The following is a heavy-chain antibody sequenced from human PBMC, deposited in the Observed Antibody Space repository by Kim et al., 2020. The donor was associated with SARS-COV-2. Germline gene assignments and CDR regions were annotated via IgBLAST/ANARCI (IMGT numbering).Heavy chain of an antibody. CDR1: GFTFSSYA. D-gene: IGHD2-21*01. CDR2: IGGSVGTK. Sequence: GGSLRLSCAASGFTFSSYAMNWVRQAPGKGLEWVSSIGGSVGTKYYADSVKGRFTISRDNSKNTLYLQMNSLRAEDTAVYYCTKIVEADTWSNVAAGYGMDVWGQGTTVTVSS. J-gene: IGHJ6*02. V-gene: IGHV3-23*01. CDR3: TKIVEADTWSNVAAGYGMDV.